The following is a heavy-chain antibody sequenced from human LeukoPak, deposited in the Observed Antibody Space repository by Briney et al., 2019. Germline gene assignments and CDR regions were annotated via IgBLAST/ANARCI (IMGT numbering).Heavy chain of an antibody. Sequence: PSETLSLTCTVSGYSISSGYYWGWIRPPPGKGLEWIGSIYHSGSTYYNPSLKSRVTISVDTSKNQFSLKLSSVTAADTAVYYCARRSSGYGFEYWGQGTLVTVSS. D-gene: IGHD3-22*01. V-gene: IGHV4-38-2*02. CDR1: GYSISSGYY. CDR2: IYHSGST. CDR3: ARRSSGYGFEY. J-gene: IGHJ4*02.